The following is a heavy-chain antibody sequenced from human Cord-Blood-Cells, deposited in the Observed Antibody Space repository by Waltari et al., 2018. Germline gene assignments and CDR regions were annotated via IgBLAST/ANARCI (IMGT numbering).Heavy chain of an antibody. V-gene: IGHV1-69*01. Sequence: QVHLVQSGAEVKKPGSSVKVSCKASGATFSSYAISWLRQAPGHGLEWMGGIIPIFGTANYAQKFQGRVTITADESTSTAYMELSSLRSEDTAVYYCARSRSVNWVFDYWGQGTLVTVSS. CDR1: GATFSSYA. CDR2: IIPIFGTA. J-gene: IGHJ4*02. CDR3: ARSRSVNWVFDY. D-gene: IGHD7-27*01.